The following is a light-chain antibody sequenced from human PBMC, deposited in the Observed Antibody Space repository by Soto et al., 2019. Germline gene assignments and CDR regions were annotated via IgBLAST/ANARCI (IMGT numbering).Light chain of an antibody. CDR3: QQYGRTPTWT. V-gene: IGKV3-20*01. J-gene: IGKJ1*01. Sequence: EIVLTQSPGTLSLSPEERATISCRASQSFSSSCLAWYQQKPGQAPRLLIYGASSRATGVPDRFSGSGSGTDFTLTISRLEPEDFAVYYCQQYGRTPTWTFGQGTKVDIK. CDR1: QSFSSSC. CDR2: GAS.